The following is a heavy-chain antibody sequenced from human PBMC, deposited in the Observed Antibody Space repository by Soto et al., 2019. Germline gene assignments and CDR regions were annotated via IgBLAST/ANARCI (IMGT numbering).Heavy chain of an antibody. J-gene: IGHJ4*02. D-gene: IGHD6-13*01. Sequence: QVQLVESGGGVVQPGRSLRLSCAASGFAFSSYGMHWVRQAPGKGLEGVAVMSFDGSKEYYGDSVKGRFTISRDNSKNTLYLQMDSLRVEDTAVYFCAKDILGSWYRIDSWGQGTLVTVSS. CDR2: MSFDGSKE. CDR3: AKDILGSWYRIDS. V-gene: IGHV3-30*18. CDR1: GFAFSSYG.